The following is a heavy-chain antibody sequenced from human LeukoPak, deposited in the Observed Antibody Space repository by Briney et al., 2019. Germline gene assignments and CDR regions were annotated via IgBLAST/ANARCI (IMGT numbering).Heavy chain of an antibody. CDR3: ARVKLWFGELFRNWFDP. J-gene: IGHJ5*02. D-gene: IGHD3-10*01. CDR1: GFTFSDYY. Sequence: PGGSLRLSCAASGFTFSDYYMSWIRQAPGKGLEWVSYISSSGSTIYYADSVKGRFTISRDNAKNSLYLQMNSLRAEDTAVYYCARVKLWFGELFRNWFDPWGQGTLVTVSS. V-gene: IGHV3-11*01. CDR2: ISSSGSTI.